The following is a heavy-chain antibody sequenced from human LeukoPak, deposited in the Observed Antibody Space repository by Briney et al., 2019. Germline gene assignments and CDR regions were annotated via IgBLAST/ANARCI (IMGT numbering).Heavy chain of an antibody. Sequence: ASVKVSCKASGYTFTGYYMHWVRQAPGQGLEWMGWINPNSGGTNYAQKFQGRVTMTRDTSISTAYMELSRLRSDDTAVCYCARYDFWSGYPMDVWGKGTTVTVSS. D-gene: IGHD3-3*01. J-gene: IGHJ6*04. V-gene: IGHV1-2*02. CDR2: INPNSGGT. CDR1: GYTFTGYY. CDR3: ARYDFWSGYPMDV.